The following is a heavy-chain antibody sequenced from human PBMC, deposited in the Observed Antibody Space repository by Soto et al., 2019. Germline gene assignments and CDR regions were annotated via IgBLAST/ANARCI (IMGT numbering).Heavy chain of an antibody. D-gene: IGHD2-2*01. V-gene: IGHV3-23*01. CDR2: ISGSGGST. Sequence: GGSLRLSCAASGFTFSSDAMSWVRQAPGTGLEWVSAISGSGGSTYYADSVKRRFTISRDNSKNTLYLQMNSLRAEDTAVYYCAPRKGQLQRPNWFDPWGQGTLVTLSS. CDR3: APRKGQLQRPNWFDP. J-gene: IGHJ5*01. CDR1: GFTFSSDA.